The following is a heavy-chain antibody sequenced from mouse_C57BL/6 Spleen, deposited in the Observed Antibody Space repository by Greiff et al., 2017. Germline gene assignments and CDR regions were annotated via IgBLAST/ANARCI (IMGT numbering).Heavy chain of an antibody. CDR2: FYPGSGSI. CDR1: GYTFTEYT. J-gene: IGHJ2*01. Sequence: VQLQQSGAELVKPGASVKLSCKASGYTFTEYTIHWVKQRSGQGLEWIGWFYPGSGSIKYNEKFKDKATLTADKSSSTVYMELSRLTSEDSAVYFCARHEDPDYYCSSSYYFDYWGQGTTLTVSS. V-gene: IGHV1-62-2*01. CDR3: ARHEDPDYYCSSSYYFDY. D-gene: IGHD1-1*01.